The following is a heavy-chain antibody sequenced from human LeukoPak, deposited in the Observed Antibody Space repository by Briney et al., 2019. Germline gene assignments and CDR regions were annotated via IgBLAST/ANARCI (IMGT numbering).Heavy chain of an antibody. J-gene: IGHJ5*02. Sequence: SETLSLTCTVSGGSISSSNYYWGWIRQPPGKGLEWIGSIYYSGSTYYNPSLKSRVTISVDTSKNQFSLKLSSVTAADTAVYYCARHLPDDTAGTPNWFDPWGQGTLVTVSS. V-gene: IGHV4-39*01. CDR2: IYYSGST. CDR3: ARHLPDDTAGTPNWFDP. CDR1: GGSISSSNYY. D-gene: IGHD6-13*01.